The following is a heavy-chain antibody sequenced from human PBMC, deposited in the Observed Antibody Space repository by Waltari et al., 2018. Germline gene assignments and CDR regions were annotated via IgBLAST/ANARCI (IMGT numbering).Heavy chain of an antibody. J-gene: IGHJ4*01. D-gene: IGHD3-10*01. CDR3: ARWRALYGRSQPFDY. Sequence: QVQLQESGPGLVKPSETLSLTCTVSGGSISSYYWSWIRQPPGKGLEWIGYIYYSGSTNYNPSLKSRFTISVDTSKNQFALKLSSVPAADTAVYYCARWRALYGRSQPFDYLGHGTLVTVSS. V-gene: IGHV4-59*01. CDR2: IYYSGST. CDR1: GGSISSYY.